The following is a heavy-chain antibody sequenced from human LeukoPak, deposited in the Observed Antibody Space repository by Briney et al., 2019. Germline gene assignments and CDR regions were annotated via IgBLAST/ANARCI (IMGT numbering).Heavy chain of an antibody. V-gene: IGHV4-59*08. CDR3: ARRGGSGRDDAFHI. CDR2: IYYSGST. Sequence: SETLSLTCTVSGGSITSYFWSWIRQSPGKGLEWIGYIYYSGSTNYNPSLKRRVTISVDTSKNQFSLKLSSVTAADTAVYYCARRGGSGRDDAFHIWGQGTMVIVSS. J-gene: IGHJ3*02. CDR1: GGSITSYF. D-gene: IGHD3-10*01.